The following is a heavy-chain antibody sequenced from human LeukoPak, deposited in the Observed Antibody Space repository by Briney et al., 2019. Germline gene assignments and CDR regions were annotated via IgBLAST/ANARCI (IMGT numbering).Heavy chain of an antibody. Sequence: GGSLRLSCAASGFSFSSYSMNWVRQAPGKGLEWVSYISSSSSNIYYADSVKGRFTISRDNAKNSLYLQMNSLRAADTAVYYCARPGVGATGWFDPWGQGTLVTVSS. V-gene: IGHV3-48*01. CDR2: ISSSSSNI. D-gene: IGHD1-26*01. CDR3: ARPGVGATGWFDP. CDR1: GFSFSSYS. J-gene: IGHJ5*02.